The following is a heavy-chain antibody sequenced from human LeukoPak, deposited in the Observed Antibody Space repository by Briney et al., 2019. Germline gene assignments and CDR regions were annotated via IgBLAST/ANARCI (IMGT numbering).Heavy chain of an antibody. Sequence: PSETLSLTCTVSGCSISSYYWSWIRQPPGKGLEWIGYINYSGSTNYNPSLKSRLTISVDTTKNQFSLKLRSVTAADTAVYYCARVYSSGCYANWYFDLWGRGTLVTVSS. CDR3: ARVYSSGCYANWYFDL. CDR2: INYSGST. D-gene: IGHD6-19*01. J-gene: IGHJ2*01. V-gene: IGHV4-59*01. CDR1: GCSISSYY.